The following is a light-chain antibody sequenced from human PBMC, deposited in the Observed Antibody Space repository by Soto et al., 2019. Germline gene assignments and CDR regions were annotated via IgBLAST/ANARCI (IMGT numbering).Light chain of an antibody. J-gene: IGLJ1*01. CDR2: EVS. Sequence: QSVLTQPASVSGSPGQSITISCTGTSGDVGAYTSVSWYQQHPGKAPKLIIYEVSNRPPGISTRFSGSKSASTASLTISGLQAEDEAHYYCSSYTSDNRDYVFXTGTKV. V-gene: IGLV2-14*01. CDR1: SGDVGAYTS. CDR3: SSYTSDNRDYV.